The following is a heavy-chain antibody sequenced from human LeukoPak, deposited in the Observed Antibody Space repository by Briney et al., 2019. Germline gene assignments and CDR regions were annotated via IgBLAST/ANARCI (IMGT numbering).Heavy chain of an antibody. CDR1: GYTFTSYG. V-gene: IGHV1-18*01. Sequence: ASVKVPCKASGYTFTSYGISWVRQAPGQGLEWMGWISAYNGNTNYAQKLQGRVTMTTDTSTSTAYMELRSLRSDDTAVYYCARDRRSVAAAGIIFDPWGQGTLVTVSS. CDR3: ARDRRSVAAAGIIFDP. CDR2: ISAYNGNT. D-gene: IGHD6-13*01. J-gene: IGHJ5*02.